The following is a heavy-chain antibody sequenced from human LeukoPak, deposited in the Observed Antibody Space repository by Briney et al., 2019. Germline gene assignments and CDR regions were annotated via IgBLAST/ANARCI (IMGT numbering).Heavy chain of an antibody. CDR1: GGSISSSSYY. Sequence: SETLSLTCTVSGGSISSSSYYWGWIRQPPGKGLEWIGSIYYSGSTYYNPSLKSRVTISVDTSKNQFSLKLGSVTAADTAVYYCARPSLYYYGSGSVWPFDYWGQGTLVTVSS. D-gene: IGHD3-10*01. V-gene: IGHV4-39*07. CDR3: ARPSLYYYGSGSVWPFDY. CDR2: IYYSGST. J-gene: IGHJ4*02.